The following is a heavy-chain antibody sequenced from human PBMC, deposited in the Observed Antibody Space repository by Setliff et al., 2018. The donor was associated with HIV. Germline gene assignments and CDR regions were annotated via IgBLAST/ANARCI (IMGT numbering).Heavy chain of an antibody. Sequence: GESLKISCAASGFTFTSYWVIWVRQAPGKGLEWVANINQDGNEKNYVDSVKGRFTISRDNAKNSLDLQMKSLRADDTSVYYCARGSSWYGPNRHRHINYWGQGTLVTVSS. D-gene: IGHD6-13*01. V-gene: IGHV3-7*01. CDR3: ARGSSWYGPNRHRHINY. J-gene: IGHJ4*02. CDR2: INQDGNEK. CDR1: GFTFTSYW.